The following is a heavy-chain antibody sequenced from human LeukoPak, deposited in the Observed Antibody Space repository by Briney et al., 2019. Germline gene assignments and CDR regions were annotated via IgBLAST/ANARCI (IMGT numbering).Heavy chain of an antibody. D-gene: IGHD3-10*01. CDR1: GFTFSSYA. CDR3: AKDSPYAYYVSGSYWDY. J-gene: IGHJ4*02. CDR2: ISGSDST. V-gene: IGHV3-23*01. Sequence: GGSLRLSCAASGFTFSSYAMSWVRQAPGKGLEWVSAISGSDSTYYADSVKGRFTISRDNSRNTLYLQMNSLRAEDTAVYYCAKDSPYAYYVSGSYWDYWGQGTLVTVSS.